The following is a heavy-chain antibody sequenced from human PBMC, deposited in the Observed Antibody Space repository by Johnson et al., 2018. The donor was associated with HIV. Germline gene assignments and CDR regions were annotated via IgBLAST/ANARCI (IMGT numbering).Heavy chain of an antibody. CDR1: GFTFSSYG. CDR2: ISYDGSNK. Sequence: QVQLVESGGGVVQPGRSLRLSCVASGFTFSSYGMHWVRQAPGKGLEWVAVISYDGSNKYYADSVKGRFTISRDNSKNTLYLQMNSLRAEDTAVYYCAKDQGITMIVVVAGAFDIWGQGTMVTVSS. CDR3: AKDQGITMIVVVAGAFDI. D-gene: IGHD3-22*01. V-gene: IGHV3-30*18. J-gene: IGHJ3*02.